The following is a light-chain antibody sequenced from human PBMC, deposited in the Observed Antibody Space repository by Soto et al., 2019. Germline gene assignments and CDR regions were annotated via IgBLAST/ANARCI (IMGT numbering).Light chain of an antibody. V-gene: IGLV1-40*01. CDR3: QSYDRSHVV. CDR1: SSNIGAGYD. J-gene: IGLJ2*01. Sequence: QPVLTQPPSVSGAPGQRVTISCTGSSSNIGAGYDVHWYQQLPGTAPKLLIYGNSNRPSGVPDRFSGSKSGTSASLAITGLQAEDEADYYCQSYDRSHVVFGGGTKLTVL. CDR2: GNS.